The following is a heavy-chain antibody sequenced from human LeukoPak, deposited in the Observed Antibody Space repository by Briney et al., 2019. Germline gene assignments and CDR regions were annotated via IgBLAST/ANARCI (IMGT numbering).Heavy chain of an antibody. Sequence: SETLSLTCAVYGGSFSGYYWSWIRQPPGKGLEWIGEINHSGSTNYNPSLKSRVTISVDTSKNQFSLKLSSVTAADTAVYYCARRTRVINYFFDYWGQGTLVTVSS. D-gene: IGHD1-14*01. CDR1: GGSFSGYY. V-gene: IGHV4-34*01. CDR2: INHSGST. J-gene: IGHJ4*02. CDR3: ARRTRVINYFFDY.